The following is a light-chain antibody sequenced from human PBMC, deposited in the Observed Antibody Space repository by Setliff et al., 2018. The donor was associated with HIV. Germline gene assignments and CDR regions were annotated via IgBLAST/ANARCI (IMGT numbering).Light chain of an antibody. CDR2: SNN. CDR3: QSYDSRLSGYV. V-gene: IGLV1-40*01. Sequence: QSVLTQPPSMSGAPGQRVTISCTGTSSNIGAGYDVHWYQQRPGAAPKLLIYSNNDRPSGVPARFSASKSGTSASLAITGLQAEDEADYYCQSYDSRLSGYVFGTGTKVTVL. J-gene: IGLJ1*01. CDR1: SSNIGAGYD.